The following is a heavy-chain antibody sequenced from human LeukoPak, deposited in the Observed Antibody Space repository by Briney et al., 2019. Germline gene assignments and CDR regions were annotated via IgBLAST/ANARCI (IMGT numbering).Heavy chain of an antibody. CDR3: AKDDAWLRFGE. CDR2: SPSGDIT. V-gene: IGHV3-23*01. J-gene: IGHJ4*02. Sequence: GGSLRLSCTASGFTFSNHGMNWVRQAPGKGLEWVSGSPSGDITYYADSVKGRFTISRDNSKNTLYLEVISLTAEDTAVYYCAKDDAWLRFGEWSQGTLVTVSS. CDR1: GFTFSNHG. D-gene: IGHD3-10*01.